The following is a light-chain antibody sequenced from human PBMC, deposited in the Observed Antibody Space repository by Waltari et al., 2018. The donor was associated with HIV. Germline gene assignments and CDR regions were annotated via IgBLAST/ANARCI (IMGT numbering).Light chain of an antibody. CDR1: QHFGFS. CDR2: ATS. Sequence: DVQMPQSPTSLSACVADTVTINWRASQHFGFSVNWYQYKHGRAPRLLVAATSNLQRGVPSRFSGSGFGTRFSLTITEIQPDDFALYFCQQSYGLPYTFGQGTRVEV. J-gene: IGKJ2*01. V-gene: IGKV1-39*01. CDR3: QQSYGLPYT.